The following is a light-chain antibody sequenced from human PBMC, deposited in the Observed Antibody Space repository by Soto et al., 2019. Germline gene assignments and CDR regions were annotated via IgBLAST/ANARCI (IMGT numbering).Light chain of an antibody. CDR2: AAS. J-gene: IGKJ5*01. Sequence: DIQMTQSPSSLSASVGDRVTITCRASQSISSYLNWYQQKPGKAPTLLIYAASSLQSGVPSRFSGSGSGTDFTLTMTSLQTEDLATYYAHTSCITPRITFGIGKRVEI. CDR1: QSISSY. CDR3: HTSCITPRIT. V-gene: IGKV1-39*01.